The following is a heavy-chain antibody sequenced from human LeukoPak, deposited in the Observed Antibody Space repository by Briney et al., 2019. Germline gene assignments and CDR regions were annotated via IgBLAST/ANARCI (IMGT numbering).Heavy chain of an antibody. CDR3: ATSSSDY. Sequence: GGSLRLSCAASGFTFRSYWMHWVRQAPGKGLVWVSRINSDGSNTNYADSVKGRFTVSRDNAKNTLHLQMNSLRAEDTAVYYCATSSSDYWGQGTLVTVSS. CDR1: GFTFRSYW. D-gene: IGHD2-2*01. V-gene: IGHV3-74*01. CDR2: INSDGSNT. J-gene: IGHJ4*02.